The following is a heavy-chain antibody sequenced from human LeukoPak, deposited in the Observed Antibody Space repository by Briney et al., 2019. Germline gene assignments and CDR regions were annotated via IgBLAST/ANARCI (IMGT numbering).Heavy chain of an antibody. CDR1: GFTVSSNY. J-gene: IGHJ3*02. CDR2: IYSGDRT. CDR3: ASAQGGLRFLEWLSGSDAFDI. Sequence: GGSLRLSCAASGFTVSSNYMSWVRQAPGKGLEWVSVIYSGDRTYYADSVKGRFSISRDNSKNTLYLQMNSLRAEDTAVYYCASAQGGLRFLEWLSGSDAFDIWGQGTMVTVSS. V-gene: IGHV3-66*01. D-gene: IGHD3-3*01.